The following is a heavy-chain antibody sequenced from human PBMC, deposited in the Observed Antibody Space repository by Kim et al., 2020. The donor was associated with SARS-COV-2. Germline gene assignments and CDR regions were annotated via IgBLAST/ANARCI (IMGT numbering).Heavy chain of an antibody. CDR3: ASGYYYGSGLLDY. V-gene: IGHV3-7*01. Sequence: YVDALKSQLTISRDNHKNSLYLQSNSLGAGDTAVYYCASGYYYGSGLLDYWGQGTLVTVSS. J-gene: IGHJ4*02. D-gene: IGHD3-10*01.